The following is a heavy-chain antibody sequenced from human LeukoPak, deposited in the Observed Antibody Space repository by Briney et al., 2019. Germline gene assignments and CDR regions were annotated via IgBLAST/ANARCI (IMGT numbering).Heavy chain of an antibody. V-gene: IGHV3-48*04. Sequence: GGSLRLSCAASGFTFSSYSMNWVRQAPGKGLEWVSYISSSSSTIYYADSVKGRFTISRDNAKNSLYLQMNSLRAEDRALYYCAKARTPGIAAAGTDAFDIWGQGTMVTVSS. CDR2: ISSSSSTI. D-gene: IGHD6-13*01. CDR3: AKARTPGIAAAGTDAFDI. CDR1: GFTFSSYS. J-gene: IGHJ3*02.